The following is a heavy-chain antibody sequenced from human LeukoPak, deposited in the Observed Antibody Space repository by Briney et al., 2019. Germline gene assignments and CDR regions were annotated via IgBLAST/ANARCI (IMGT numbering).Heavy chain of an antibody. CDR1: GYSFTNYW. Sequence: RGESLKISCKGSGYSFTNYWIAWVRQTPGEGLEWMGITYPGDSDTRYSPSFQGQVTISADKSISTAYLQWSSLKASDTAIYYCARLTDSLVYFDYWGQGTLVTVSS. V-gene: IGHV5-51*01. J-gene: IGHJ4*02. D-gene: IGHD5-18*01. CDR2: TYPGDSDT. CDR3: ARLTDSLVYFDY.